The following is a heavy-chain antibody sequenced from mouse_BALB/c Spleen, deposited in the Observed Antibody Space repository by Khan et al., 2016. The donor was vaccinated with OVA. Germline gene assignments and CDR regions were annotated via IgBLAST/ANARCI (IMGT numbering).Heavy chain of an antibody. CDR3: VNHGSSSAWFTY. J-gene: IGHJ3*01. V-gene: IGHV1-7*01. CDR1: GYTFTSYW. Sequence: QVQLQQSGAELAKPGASVKMSCKASGYTFTSYWMHWVKQRPGQGLEWLGYIDPSTDYTEYNQKFRDKATLTVDKSSPTVYMQLTSLTSEDSAVYYCVNHGSSSAWFTYWGQGTLVTVSA. D-gene: IGHD1-1*01. CDR2: IDPSTDYT.